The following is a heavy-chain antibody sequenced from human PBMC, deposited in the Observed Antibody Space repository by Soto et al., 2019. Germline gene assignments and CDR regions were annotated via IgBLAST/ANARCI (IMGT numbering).Heavy chain of an antibody. V-gene: IGHV1-69*13. CDR1: GCTFSSYS. CDR3: ARAETYYYDSSGYPLYGMDV. D-gene: IGHD3-22*01. CDR2: IIPIFGTA. J-gene: IGHJ6*02. Sequence: SVKVSCKSSGCTFSSYSISWVRQAPGQGLEWMGGIIPIFGTANYAQKFQGRVTITADESTSTAYMELSSLRSEDTAVYYCARAETYYYDSSGYPLYGMDVWGQGTTVTVSS.